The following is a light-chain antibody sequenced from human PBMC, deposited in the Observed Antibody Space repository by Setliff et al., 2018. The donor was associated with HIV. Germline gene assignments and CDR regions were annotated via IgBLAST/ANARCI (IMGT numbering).Light chain of an antibody. CDR1: SSDVGAYGF. V-gene: IGLV2-14*01. CDR2: EVN. Sequence: QSALAQPASVSGSPGQSITISCIGTSSDVGAYGFVSWYQRLPGKPPKLIIFEVNNRPSGISYWFSGSKFGTTASLTISGLQAEDEADYYCSSFTRSRTWLFGGGTKVTVL. CDR3: SSFTRSRTWL. J-gene: IGLJ3*02.